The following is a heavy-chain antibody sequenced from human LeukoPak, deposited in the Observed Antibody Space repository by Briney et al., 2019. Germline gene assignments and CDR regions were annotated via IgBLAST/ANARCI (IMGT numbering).Heavy chain of an antibody. J-gene: IGHJ4*02. V-gene: IGHV3-74*01. CDR1: GFTFRTYW. CDR3: ARDEAYQLLL. Sequence: GGSLRLSCAASGFTFRTYWMHWVRQAPGKGLVWVSRINGDGSSTNYADSVKGRFTISRDNGKNMVYLQMNSLSDEDTAVYYCARDEAYQLLLWGQGTLVTVSS. CDR2: INGDGSST. D-gene: IGHD2-2*01.